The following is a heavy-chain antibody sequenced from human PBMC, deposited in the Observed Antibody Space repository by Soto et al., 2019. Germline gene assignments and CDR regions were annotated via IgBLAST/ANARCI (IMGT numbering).Heavy chain of an antibody. V-gene: IGHV4-59*08. CDR2: IYYTGTT. CDR3: ARLGRWLQALDS. Sequence: QVPLQESGPGLVKPSETLSLTCTVSGGSISDYYWSWIRQPPGKGLEWVGYIYYTGTTTYNPSLKSRLTLSVDTSKNQFSLKLRSVSAADTAVYYCARLGRWLQALDSWGQGTLVTVSS. J-gene: IGHJ4*02. D-gene: IGHD5-12*01. CDR1: GGSISDYY.